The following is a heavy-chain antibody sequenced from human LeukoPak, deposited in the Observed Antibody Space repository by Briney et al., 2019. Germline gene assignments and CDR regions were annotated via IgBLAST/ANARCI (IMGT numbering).Heavy chain of an antibody. Sequence: ASVKVSCKASGYTFTSYGISWVRQAPGQGLEWMGWISAYNGNTNYAQKLQGRVTMTTDTSTSTAYMELRSLRSDDTAVYYCAREYCSSTSCYALGYYYYYMDVWGKGTTVTVSS. D-gene: IGHD2-2*01. CDR3: AREYCSSTSCYALGYYYYYMDV. V-gene: IGHV1-18*01. CDR1: GYTFTSYG. J-gene: IGHJ6*03. CDR2: ISAYNGNT.